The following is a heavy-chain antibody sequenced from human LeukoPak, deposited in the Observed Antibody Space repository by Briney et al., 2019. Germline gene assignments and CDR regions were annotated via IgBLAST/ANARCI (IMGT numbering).Heavy chain of an antibody. Sequence: ASVKVSCKASGYTFTGYYMHWVRQAPGQGLEWMGWINPNSGGTNYAQKFQGRVTMTRDTSISTAYMELSRLRSDDTAVYYCARGLVVGASEKFDYWGQGTLVTVSS. CDR2: INPNSGGT. CDR1: GYTFTGYY. D-gene: IGHD1-26*01. CDR3: ARGLVVGASEKFDY. J-gene: IGHJ4*02. V-gene: IGHV1-2*02.